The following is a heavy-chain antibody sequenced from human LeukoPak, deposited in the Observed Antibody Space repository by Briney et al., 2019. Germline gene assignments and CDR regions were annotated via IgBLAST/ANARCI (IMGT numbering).Heavy chain of an antibody. J-gene: IGHJ4*02. CDR3: ARGPSNRYCSSTSCYPPFFY. V-gene: IGHV3-48*01. Sequence: GXXLRLSCAASGFTFSSYSMNWVRQAPGKGLEWVSYISSSSSTIYYADSVKGRFTISRDNAKNSLYLQMNSLRAEDTAVYYCARGPSNRYCSSTSCYPPFFYWGQGTLVTVSS. CDR1: GFTFSSYS. D-gene: IGHD2-2*01. CDR2: ISSSSSTI.